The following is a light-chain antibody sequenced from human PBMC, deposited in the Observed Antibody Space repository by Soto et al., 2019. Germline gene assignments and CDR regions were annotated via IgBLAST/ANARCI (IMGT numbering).Light chain of an antibody. V-gene: IGLV4-69*01. CDR3: QTWGTGPFV. CDR1: SGHSSYA. Sequence: QHVLTQSPSASASLGASVKLTCTLSSGHSSYAIAWHQQQPEKGPRYLMKLNSDGSHSKGDGIPDRFSGSSSGAERYLTISSLQSEDEADYYCQTWGTGPFVFGTGTKVTVL. J-gene: IGLJ1*01. CDR2: LNSDGSH.